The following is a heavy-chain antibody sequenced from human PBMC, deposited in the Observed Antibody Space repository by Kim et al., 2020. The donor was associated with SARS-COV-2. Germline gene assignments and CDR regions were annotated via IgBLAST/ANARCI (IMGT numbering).Heavy chain of an antibody. D-gene: IGHD3-9*01. CDR2: MYPGDSDI. J-gene: IGHJ4*02. Sequence: GESLKISCKGSGYNFARHWIGWVRQMPGKGLEWMGIMYPGDSDIRYSPSFQGQVTISADKSVSTAYLQWNSLKASDTAIYFFARVISTDWFFDSWGQGTL. CDR1: GYNFARHW. CDR3: ARVISTDWFFDS. V-gene: IGHV5-51*01.